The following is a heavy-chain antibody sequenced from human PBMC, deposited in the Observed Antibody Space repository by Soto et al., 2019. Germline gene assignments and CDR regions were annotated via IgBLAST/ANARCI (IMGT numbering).Heavy chain of an antibody. CDR1: GFTFRSYA. J-gene: IGHJ4*02. CDR2: ISGSGGST. D-gene: IGHD5-12*01. CDR3: AKEVDIHDIDN. Sequence: GGSLRLSCAACGFTFRSYAMIWVRQAPGKGLEWVSAISGSGGSTYYADSVKGRFTISRDNSKNTLYLQMNSLRAEDTAVYYCAKEVDIHDIDNLGQGTLVMISS. V-gene: IGHV3-23*01.